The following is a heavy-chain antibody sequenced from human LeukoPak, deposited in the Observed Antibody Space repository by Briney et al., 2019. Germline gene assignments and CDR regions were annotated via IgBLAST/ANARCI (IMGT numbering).Heavy chain of an antibody. CDR2: INHSGST. CDR1: GGSFSGFY. V-gene: IGHV4-34*01. J-gene: IGHJ6*03. CDR3: ARHRGPVNYYYYYYMDV. Sequence: PSETLSLTCAVYGGSFSGFYWSWIRQPPGKGLEWIGEINHSGSTNYNPSLKSRVTISVDTSKNQFSLKLSSVTAADTAVYYCARHRGPVNYYYYYYMDVWGKGTTVTISS. D-gene: IGHD3-10*01.